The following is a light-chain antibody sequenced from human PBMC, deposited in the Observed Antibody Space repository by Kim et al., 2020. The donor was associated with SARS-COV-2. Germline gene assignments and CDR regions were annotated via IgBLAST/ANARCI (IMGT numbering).Light chain of an antibody. J-gene: IGLJ2*01. CDR1: KLGDKY. CDR3: QAWDRTTVV. Sequence: SYELTQPPSVSVSPGQTASITCSGDKLGDKYACWYQQKPGQSPELVIYQDSKRPSGIPERFSGSNSGNTATLTISGTQAMDEADYYCQAWDRTTVVFGGG. CDR2: QDS. V-gene: IGLV3-1*01.